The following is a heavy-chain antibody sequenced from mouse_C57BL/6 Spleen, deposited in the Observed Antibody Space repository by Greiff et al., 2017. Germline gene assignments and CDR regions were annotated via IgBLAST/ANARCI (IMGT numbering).Heavy chain of an antibody. V-gene: IGHV1-19*01. J-gene: IGHJ3*01. D-gene: IGHD2-4*01. CDR1: GYTFTDYY. Sequence: VQLQQSGPVLVKPGASVKMSCKASGYTFTDYYMNWVKQSHGKSLEWIGVINPYNGGTSYNQKFKGKATLTVDKSSSTAYMELNSLTSEDSAVYYCARGGDDYETWFAYWGQGTLVTVSA. CDR3: ARGGDDYETWFAY. CDR2: INPYNGGT.